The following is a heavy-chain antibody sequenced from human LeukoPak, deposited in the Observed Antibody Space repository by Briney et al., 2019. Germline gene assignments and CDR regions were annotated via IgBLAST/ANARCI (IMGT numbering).Heavy chain of an antibody. V-gene: IGHV1-2*02. J-gene: IGHJ3*02. Sequence: ATVKVSCKASGYTFTGYYMHWVRQAPGQGLEWMGCINPNSGGTNYAQKFQGRFTMTRDTSISTAYMELSRLRSDDTAVYYCARGKEWSTSTGGAFDIWGQGTMVTVSS. CDR2: INPNSGGT. D-gene: IGHD3-3*01. CDR1: GYTFTGYY. CDR3: ARGKEWSTSTGGAFDI.